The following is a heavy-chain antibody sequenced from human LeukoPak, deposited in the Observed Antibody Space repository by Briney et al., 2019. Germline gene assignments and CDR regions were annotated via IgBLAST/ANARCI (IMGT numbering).Heavy chain of an antibody. CDR1: GFTFSSYG. V-gene: IGHV3-30*02. CDR2: IRYDGSNK. CDR3: AKDDYFHSSSPLGHFDY. J-gene: IGHJ4*02. Sequence: PGGSLRLSCAASGFTFSSYGMHWVRQAPGKGLEWVAFIRYDGSNKYYADSVKGRFTISRDNSKNTLYLQMNSLRAEDTAVYYCAKDDYFHSSSPLGHFDYWGQGTLVTVSS. D-gene: IGHD6-13*01.